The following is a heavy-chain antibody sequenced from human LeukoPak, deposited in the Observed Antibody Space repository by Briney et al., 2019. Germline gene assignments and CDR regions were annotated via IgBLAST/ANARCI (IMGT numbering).Heavy chain of an antibody. CDR1: SGSIKFSSYY. CDR3: ARHEGRHHYDSSGYYPNWYFDL. J-gene: IGHJ2*01. Sequence: PSETLSLTCTVSSGSIKFSSYYWSWVRQPPGKGLEWIGSIYYTGSTYYNSSLKSRVTISVDTSKNQFSLKLSSVTAADTAVYYCARHEGRHHYDSSGYYPNWYFDLWGRGTLVTVSS. V-gene: IGHV4-39*01. D-gene: IGHD3-22*01. CDR2: IYYTGST.